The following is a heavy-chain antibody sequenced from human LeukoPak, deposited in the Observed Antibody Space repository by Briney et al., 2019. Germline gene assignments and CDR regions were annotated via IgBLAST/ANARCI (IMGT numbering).Heavy chain of an antibody. CDR3: ARGHKTTIFGVVIIRGVWFDP. CDR2: MNPNSGNT. Sequence: ASVKVSCKASGYTFTSYDINWVRQATGQGLEWMGWMNPNSGNTGYAQKFQGRVTMTRNTSISRAYMELSSLRSEDTAVYYCARGHKTTIFGVVIIRGVWFDPWGQGTLVTVSS. V-gene: IGHV1-8*01. CDR1: GYTFTSYD. D-gene: IGHD3-3*01. J-gene: IGHJ5*02.